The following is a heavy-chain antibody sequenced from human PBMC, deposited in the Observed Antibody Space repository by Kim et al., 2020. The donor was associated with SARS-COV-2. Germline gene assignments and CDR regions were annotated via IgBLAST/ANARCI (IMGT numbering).Heavy chain of an antibody. Sequence: ASVKVSCKSSGYTFTSYAMHWVRQAPGQRLEWMGWINAGNGNTKYSQKFQGRVTITRDTSASTAYMELSSLRSEDTAVYYCARGEYDSTRYWFDPWGQGTLVTVSS. CDR1: GYTFTSYA. CDR3: ARGEYDSTRYWFDP. V-gene: IGHV1-3*01. J-gene: IGHJ5*02. CDR2: INAGNGNT. D-gene: IGHD3-22*01.